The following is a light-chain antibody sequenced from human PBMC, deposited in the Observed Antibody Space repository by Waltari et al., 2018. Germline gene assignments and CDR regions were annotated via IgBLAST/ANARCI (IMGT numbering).Light chain of an antibody. J-gene: IGLJ2*01. CDR2: SND. Sequence: YQRLQGAARKLLICSNDQRPSGVPDRFSGSKSGTSASVAISGLQSGDEAEYYCAAWDDGLNGVVFGGGTKLTVL. CDR3: AAWDDGLNGVV. V-gene: IGLV1-44*01.